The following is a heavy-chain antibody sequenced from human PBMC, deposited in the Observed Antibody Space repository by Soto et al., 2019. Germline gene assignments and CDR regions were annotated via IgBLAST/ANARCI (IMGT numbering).Heavy chain of an antibody. CDR2: ISYDGSNK. V-gene: IGHV3-30*18. CDR1: GFTFSSYG. J-gene: IGHJ6*02. CDR3: AKEVWSGPMDV. Sequence: QVQLVESGGGVVQPGRFLRLSCAASGFTFSSYGMHWVRQAPGKGLEWVAVISYDGSNKNYADSVKGRFTISRDNSKNTQYLQMNSLRAEDTAVYYCAKEVWSGPMDVWGQGTTVTVSS. D-gene: IGHD3-3*01.